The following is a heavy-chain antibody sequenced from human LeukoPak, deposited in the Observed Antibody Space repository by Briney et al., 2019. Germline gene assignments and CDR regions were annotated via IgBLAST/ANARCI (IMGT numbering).Heavy chain of an antibody. CDR2: IYHSGST. D-gene: IGHD3-10*01. CDR1: GYSISSGYY. V-gene: IGHV4-38-2*02. Sequence: SETLSLTCTVSGYSISSGYYWGWIRPPPGKGLEWIGNIYHSGSTYYNPSLKSRVTISVDTSKNQFSLKLSSVTAADTAVYYCARDRAGVLWFGELSHNWFDPWGQGTLVTVSS. J-gene: IGHJ5*02. CDR3: ARDRAGVLWFGELSHNWFDP.